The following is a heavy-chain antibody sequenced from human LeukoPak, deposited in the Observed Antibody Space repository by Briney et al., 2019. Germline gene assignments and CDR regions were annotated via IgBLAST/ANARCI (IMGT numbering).Heavy chain of an antibody. CDR1: GGSISTYY. V-gene: IGHV4-59*01. CDR3: ARDLDGVSAFDY. D-gene: IGHD2-8*01. Sequence: SETLSLTCTVSGGSISTYYWSWIRQPPGRGLEWIGYIYYSGYTNYNPSLKSRVTISVDTSKNQFSLKLSSVTAADTAVYYCARDLDGVSAFDYWGQGTLVTVSS. CDR2: IYYSGYT. J-gene: IGHJ4*02.